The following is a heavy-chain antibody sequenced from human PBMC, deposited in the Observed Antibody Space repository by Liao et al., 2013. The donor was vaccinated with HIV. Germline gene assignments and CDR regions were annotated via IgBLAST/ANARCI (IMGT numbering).Heavy chain of an antibody. CDR1: GGSISSGDYY. V-gene: IGHV4-30-4*08. D-gene: IGHD1-26*01. Sequence: QVQLQESGPGLVKPSQTLSLTCTVSGGSISSGDYYWSWIRQPPGKGLEWIGYIYYSGSTYYNPSLKSRVTISLDTSNDQFSLRLRSVTSADTAVYYCARGSEDDAFDIWGQGTMVTVSS. CDR3: ARGSEDDAFDI. CDR2: IYYSGST. J-gene: IGHJ3*02.